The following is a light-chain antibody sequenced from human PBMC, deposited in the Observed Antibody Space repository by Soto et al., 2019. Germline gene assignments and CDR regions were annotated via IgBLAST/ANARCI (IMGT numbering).Light chain of an antibody. J-gene: IGKJ3*01. Sequence: EIVLTQSPGTLSMSPGERATLSCRASQSIASSYLGWYQQKPGQAPRLLIYGASSRATGIPDRFSGSGSGTDITLSISRLESEDFAVYYCQHYGTSPFTFGHGTKVEIK. CDR3: QHYGTSPFT. CDR2: GAS. V-gene: IGKV3-20*01. CDR1: QSIASSY.